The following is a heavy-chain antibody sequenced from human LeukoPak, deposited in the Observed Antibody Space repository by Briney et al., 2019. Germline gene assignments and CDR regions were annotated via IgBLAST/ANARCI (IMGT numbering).Heavy chain of an antibody. CDR2: ISYSGTT. CDR3: ARTDGHCSSTSCQTTFDY. D-gene: IGHD2-2*01. J-gene: IGHJ4*02. CDR1: GASISSSSHY. Sequence: PSETLSLTCTVSGASISSSSHYWGWIRQPPGKGLEWIGYISYSGTTNYNPSLKSRVTISLDTSKNQFSLKLNSVTAADTAVYYCARTDGHCSSTSCQTTFDYWGQGILVTVSS. V-gene: IGHV4-61*05.